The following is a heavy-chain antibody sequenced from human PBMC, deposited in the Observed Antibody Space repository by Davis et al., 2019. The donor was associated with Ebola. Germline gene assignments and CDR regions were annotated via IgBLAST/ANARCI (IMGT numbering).Heavy chain of an antibody. J-gene: IGHJ4*02. CDR2: IWYDGSNK. CDR3: ARVLQDPYSGYDLGGPDY. V-gene: IGHV3-33*08. D-gene: IGHD5-12*01. Sequence: GESLKISCAASGFNFSDYYMSWICQAPGKGLEWVAVIWYDGSNKYYADSVKGRFTISRDNSKNTLYLQMNSLRAEDTAVYYCARVLQDPYSGYDLGGPDYWGQGTLVTVSS. CDR1: GFNFSDYY.